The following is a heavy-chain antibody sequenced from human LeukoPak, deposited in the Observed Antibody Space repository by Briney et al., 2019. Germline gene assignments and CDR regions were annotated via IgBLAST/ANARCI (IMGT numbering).Heavy chain of an antibody. D-gene: IGHD4-11*01. CDR1: GFTFSSYW. CDR2: IKQDGSEK. CDR3: ARDRNFPRDQFDY. Sequence: GSLRLSCAASGFTFSSYWMSWVRQAPGKGLEWVANIKQDGSEKYYVDSVKGRFTISRDNAKNSLYLQMNSLRAEDTAVYYCARDRNFPRDQFDYWGQGTLVTVSS. J-gene: IGHJ4*02. V-gene: IGHV3-7*01.